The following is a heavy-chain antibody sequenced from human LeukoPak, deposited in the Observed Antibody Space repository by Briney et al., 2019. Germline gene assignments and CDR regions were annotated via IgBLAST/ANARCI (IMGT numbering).Heavy chain of an antibody. CDR2: INHSGST. D-gene: IGHD1-14*01. CDR1: GGSFSGYY. Sequence: SSETLSLTCAVYGGSFSGYYWSWIRQPPGKGLEWIGEINHSGSTNYNPSLKSRVTISVDTSKNQFSLKLSSVTAADTAVYYRARGVTPGGDYFDYWGQGTLVTVSS. V-gene: IGHV4-34*01. CDR3: ARGVTPGGDYFDY. J-gene: IGHJ4*02.